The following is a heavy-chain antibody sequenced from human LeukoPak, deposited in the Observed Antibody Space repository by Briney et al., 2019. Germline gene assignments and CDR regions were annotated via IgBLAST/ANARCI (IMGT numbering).Heavy chain of an antibody. CDR3: ARFGLGQMKYYFDY. J-gene: IGHJ4*02. CDR2: IYYSGST. Sequence: KPSETLSLTCTVSGGSISSYYWSWIRQPPGKGLEWIGYIYYSGSTNYNPSLKSRVTISVDTSKNQFSLKLSSVTAADTAVYYCARFGLGQMKYYFDYWGQGTLVTVSS. D-gene: IGHD3/OR15-3a*01. CDR1: GGSISSYY. V-gene: IGHV4-59*01.